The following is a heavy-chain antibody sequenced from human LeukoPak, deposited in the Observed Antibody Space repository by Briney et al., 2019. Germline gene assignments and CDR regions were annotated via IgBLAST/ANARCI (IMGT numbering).Heavy chain of an antibody. CDR2: IYHSGST. Sequence: SETLSLTCAVSGGSISSGGYSWSWIRQPPGKGLEWIGYIYHSGSTYYNPSLKSQVTISVDRSKNQFSLKLSSVTAADTAVYYCARGGNLNWFDPWGQGTLVTVSS. D-gene: IGHD4-23*01. CDR3: ARGGNLNWFDP. CDR1: GGSISSGGYS. V-gene: IGHV4-30-2*01. J-gene: IGHJ5*02.